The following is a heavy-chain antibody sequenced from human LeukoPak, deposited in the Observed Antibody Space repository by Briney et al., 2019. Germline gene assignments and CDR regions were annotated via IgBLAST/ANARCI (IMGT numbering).Heavy chain of an antibody. Sequence: QTGGSLRLSCAVSGITLSNYGMSWVRQAPGKGLEWVAGISDSGGRTNYADSVKGRFTISRDNPKNTLYLQMYSLRAEDTAVYYCARISLALYYYGMDVWGQGTTVTVSS. CDR2: ISDSGGRT. J-gene: IGHJ6*02. CDR1: GITLSNYG. V-gene: IGHV3-23*01. CDR3: ARISLALYYYGMDV. D-gene: IGHD2/OR15-2a*01.